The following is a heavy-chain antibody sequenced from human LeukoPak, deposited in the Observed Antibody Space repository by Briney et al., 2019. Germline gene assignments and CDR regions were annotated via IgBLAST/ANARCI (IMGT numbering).Heavy chain of an antibody. J-gene: IGHJ4*02. V-gene: IGHV4-31*03. CDR3: ARDRLQHFDY. CDR1: VGSISSGGYY. CDR2: IYYSGST. Sequence: SETLSLTCTVSVGSISSGGYYWSWIRQHPGKGLEWIGYIYYSGSTYYNPSLKSRVTISADTSKNQFSLKLSSVTAADTAVYYCARDRLQHFDYWGQGTLVTVSS. D-gene: IGHD1-1*01.